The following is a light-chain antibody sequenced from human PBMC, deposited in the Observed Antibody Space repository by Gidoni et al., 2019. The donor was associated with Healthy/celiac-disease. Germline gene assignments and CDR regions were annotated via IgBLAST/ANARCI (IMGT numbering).Light chain of an antibody. J-gene: IGKJ2*01. CDR3: QQYDNFPYT. CDR1: QYISNY. Sequence: DIQMTQSPSSLSASVGDRVTITCQASQYISNYLNWYQQKPGKAPKLLIYDASNLETGVPSRFSGRGSGTDFSVTISSLQPEYIATYYCQQYDNFPYTFGQGTKLEIK. V-gene: IGKV1-33*01. CDR2: DAS.